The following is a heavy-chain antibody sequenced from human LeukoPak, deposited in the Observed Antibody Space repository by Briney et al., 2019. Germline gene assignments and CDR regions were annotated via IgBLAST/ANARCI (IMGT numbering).Heavy chain of an antibody. D-gene: IGHD3-10*01. V-gene: IGHV3-23*01. J-gene: IGHJ4*02. Sequence: GGSLRLSCAASGFTFSSYATSWVRQAPGKGLEWVSAISGSGGSTYYADSVKGRFTISRDNSKNTLYLQMNSLRAEDTAVYYCAKGLLWFRELPLDYWGQGTLVTVSS. CDR1: GFTFSSYA. CDR3: AKGLLWFRELPLDY. CDR2: ISGSGGST.